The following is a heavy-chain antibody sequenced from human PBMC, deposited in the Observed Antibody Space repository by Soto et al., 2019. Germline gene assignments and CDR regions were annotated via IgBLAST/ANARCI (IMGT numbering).Heavy chain of an antibody. D-gene: IGHD3-22*01. Sequence: PLETLSLTCTVSGGSISSYYWSWIRQPPGKGLEWIGYIYYSGSTNYNPSLKSRVTISVDTSKNQFSLKLSSVTAADTAVYYCARMVSPDSSGYYSNWFDPWGQGTLVTVSS. V-gene: IGHV4-59*01. J-gene: IGHJ5*02. CDR2: IYYSGST. CDR1: GGSISSYY. CDR3: ARMVSPDSSGYYSNWFDP.